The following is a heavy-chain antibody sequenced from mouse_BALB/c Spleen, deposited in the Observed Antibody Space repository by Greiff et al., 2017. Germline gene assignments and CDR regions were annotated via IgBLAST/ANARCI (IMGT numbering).Heavy chain of an antibody. J-gene: IGHJ2*01. CDR2: IDPSNSET. V-gene: IGHV1S127*01. Sequence: VKLMESGPELVRPGASVKMSCKASGYTFTSYWMHWVKQRPGQGLEWIGMIDPSNSETRLNQKFKDKATLNVDKSSNTAYMQLSSLTSEDSAVYYCARGGYGNYVGNSDYWGQGTTLTVSS. D-gene: IGHD2-10*02. CDR1: GYTFTSYW. CDR3: ARGGYGNYVGNSDY.